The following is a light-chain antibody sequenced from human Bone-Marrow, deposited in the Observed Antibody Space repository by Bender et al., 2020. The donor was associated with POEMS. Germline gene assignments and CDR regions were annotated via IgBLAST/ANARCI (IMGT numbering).Light chain of an antibody. Sequence: QSALTQSASVSGSPGQSITIPCTGTSSDVGSFNLVSWYQQHPVKAPKFVIYDVSKRPSGVSHRFSASKYGNTASLTISGLQAEGEADYYCCSYAGSNTWVFGGGTKLTVL. V-gene: IGLV2-23*02. CDR1: SSDVGSFNL. CDR3: CSYAGSNTWV. J-gene: IGLJ3*02. CDR2: DVS.